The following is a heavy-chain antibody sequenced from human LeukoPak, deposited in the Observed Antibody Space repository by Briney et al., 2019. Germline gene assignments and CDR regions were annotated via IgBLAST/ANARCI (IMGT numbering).Heavy chain of an antibody. CDR2: IFYSGST. CDR3: ARDPGVTTGTYYFDS. V-gene: IGHV4-61*01. CDR1: GASVSSGSYY. D-gene: IGHD1-1*01. Sequence: SETLSLTCTVSGASVSSGSYYWTWIRQPPGKGLEWIGYIFYSGSTNYNPSLESRVTISFDTSKNQFSLKLTSATAADTAVYYCARDPGVTTGTYYFDSWGQGSLVTVSS. J-gene: IGHJ4*02.